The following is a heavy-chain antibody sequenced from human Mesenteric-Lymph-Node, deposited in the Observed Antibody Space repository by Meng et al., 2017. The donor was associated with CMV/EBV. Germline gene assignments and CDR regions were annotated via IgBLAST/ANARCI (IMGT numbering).Heavy chain of an antibody. CDR2: IYHGGRP. V-gene: IGHV4-38-2*02. CDR1: GYFISNGDF. D-gene: IGHD6-19*01. CDR3: SKDLGTIAVRLDIFNM. J-gene: IGHJ3*02. Sequence: SETLSLTCTVSGYFISNGDFWGWVRQPPGKGLEWIGSIYHGGRPYYNPYLKSRVTFSVDTSKNQFSLKLASVTAADTAVYYCSKDLGTIAVRLDIFNMWGPGTRVTVSS.